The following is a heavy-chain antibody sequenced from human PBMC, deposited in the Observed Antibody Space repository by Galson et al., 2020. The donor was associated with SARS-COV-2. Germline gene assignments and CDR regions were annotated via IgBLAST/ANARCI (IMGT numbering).Heavy chain of an antibody. V-gene: IGHV1-2*02. Sequence: ASVKVSCKTSGYPFTNYYIHWVRQAPGQGLEWVGWINPNSGGTTYAQNFQGRVTITRDTSVTSAYMDLSRLRSDDTAVYYCARDGDYDNFWSGYAPNWFDSWGQGTQVTVSS. CDR1: GYPFTNYY. CDR2: INPNSGGT. CDR3: ARDGDYDNFWSGYAPNWFDS. D-gene: IGHD3-3*01. J-gene: IGHJ5*01.